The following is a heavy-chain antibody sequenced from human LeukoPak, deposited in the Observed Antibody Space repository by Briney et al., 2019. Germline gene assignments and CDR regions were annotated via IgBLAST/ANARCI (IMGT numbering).Heavy chain of an antibody. CDR1: GYTFTSFG. CDR3: ARDLLVICRSTHCQKDENWFDP. CDR2: ISGLNADI. Sequence: GAWVKVSCKASGYTFTSFGISWVRQAPGQGLEWMGWISGLNADIKYEQNFQGRVTLTTDTSTSTVYMELSSLRSADTAVYYCARDLLVICRSTHCQKDENWFDPWGQGTLVIVSS. D-gene: IGHD2-2*01. V-gene: IGHV1-18*04. J-gene: IGHJ5*02.